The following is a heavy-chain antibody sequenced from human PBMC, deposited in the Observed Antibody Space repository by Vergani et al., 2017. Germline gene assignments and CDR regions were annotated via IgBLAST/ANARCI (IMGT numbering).Heavy chain of an antibody. CDR3: AGLGTYSGSYRRFDY. CDR2: IYPGDSDT. D-gene: IGHD1-26*01. V-gene: IGHV5-51*01. Sequence: EVQLVQSGAEVKKPGESLQISCKGSGYSFTSYWIGWVRQMPGKGLEWMGIIYPGDSDTRYSPSFQGQVTIAADKSISTAYLQWSSLKASDTAMDYCAGLGTYSGSYRRFDYGGQGTLVTVAS. J-gene: IGHJ4*02. CDR1: GYSFTSYW.